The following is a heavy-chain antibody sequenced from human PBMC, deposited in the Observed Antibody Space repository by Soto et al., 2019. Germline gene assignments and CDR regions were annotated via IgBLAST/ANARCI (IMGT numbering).Heavy chain of an antibody. CDR3: AKDLVPAATRGRPPYYGMDV. D-gene: IGHD2-2*01. V-gene: IGHV3-23*01. J-gene: IGHJ6*02. CDR2: ISGSGGST. Sequence: GGSLRLSCAASGFTCISYAMSWVRQAPGKGLEWVSAISGSGGSTYCADSVKGRFTISRDNSKNTLYLQMNSLRAEDTAVYYCAKDLVPAATRGRPPYYGMDVWGQGTTVTVSS. CDR1: GFTCISYA.